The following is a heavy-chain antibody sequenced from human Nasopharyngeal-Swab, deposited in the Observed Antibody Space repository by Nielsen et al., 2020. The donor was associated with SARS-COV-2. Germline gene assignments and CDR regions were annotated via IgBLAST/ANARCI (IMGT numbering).Heavy chain of an antibody. Sequence: SLKISCVASGFPFEDFAMHWVRQAPGKGLEWVSGITWNYDTIGSADSVRGRFAISRDNARNSLYLQMNSLRADDTALYYCTKGRADYSNPSFDNWGQGTLVTVSS. CDR2: ITWNYDTI. CDR3: TKGRADYSNPSFDN. V-gene: IGHV3-9*01. CDR1: GFPFEDFA. J-gene: IGHJ4*02. D-gene: IGHD4-11*01.